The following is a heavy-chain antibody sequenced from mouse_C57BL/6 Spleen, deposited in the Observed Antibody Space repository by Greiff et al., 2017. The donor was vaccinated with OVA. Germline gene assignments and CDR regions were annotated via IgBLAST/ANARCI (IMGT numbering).Heavy chain of an antibody. J-gene: IGHJ4*01. CDR1: GYTFTGYW. D-gene: IGHD2-3*01. CDR3: AVGDGYYGIHYYAMDY. Sequence: QVQLQQSGAELMKPGASVKLSCKATGYTFTGYWIEWVKQRPGHGLEWIGEILPGSSSTNYNEKFKGKATFTADTSSNTAYMQLSSLTTEDSAIYYCAVGDGYYGIHYYAMDYWGQGTSVTVSS. CDR2: ILPGSSST. V-gene: IGHV1-9*01.